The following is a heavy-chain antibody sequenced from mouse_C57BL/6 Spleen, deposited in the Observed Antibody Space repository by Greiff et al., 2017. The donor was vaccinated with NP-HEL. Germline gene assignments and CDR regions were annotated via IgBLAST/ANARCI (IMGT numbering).Heavy chain of an antibody. V-gene: IGHV1-64*01. CDR3: ARDRAYGSSPWFAY. CDR2: IHPNSGST. D-gene: IGHD1-1*01. CDR1: GYTFTSYW. J-gene: IGHJ3*01. Sequence: VQLQQPGAELVKPGASVKLSCKASGYTFTSYWMHWVKQRPGQGLEWIGMIHPNSGSTNYNEKFKSKATLTVDKSSSTAYMQLSSLTSEDSAVYYCARDRAYGSSPWFAYWGQGTLVTVSA.